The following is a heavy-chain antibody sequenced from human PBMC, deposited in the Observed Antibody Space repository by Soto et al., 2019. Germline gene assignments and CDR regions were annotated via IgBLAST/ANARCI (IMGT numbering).Heavy chain of an antibody. V-gene: IGHV1-18*01. J-gene: IGHJ4*02. CDR3: SHGYYQYFES. CDR1: GYTFTSYG. Sequence: GASVKVSCKPSGYTFTSYGISWVRQAPGQGLEWMGWISGYNGNTYYAENLQGRVSMTIDTSTRTVYMELRSLRSDDTAVYYCSHGYYQYFESWGQGTLVTVSS. D-gene: IGHD5-18*01. CDR2: ISGYNGNT.